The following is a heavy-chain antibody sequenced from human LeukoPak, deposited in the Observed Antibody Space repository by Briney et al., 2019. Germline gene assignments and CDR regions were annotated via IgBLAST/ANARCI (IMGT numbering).Heavy chain of an antibody. CDR1: GSTFTSYD. CDR3: ARAHSITGTKPPGY. J-gene: IGHJ4*02. CDR2: MNPNSGNT. Sequence: ASVKVSCKASGSTFTSYDINWVRQATGQGLEWMGWMNPNSGNTGYAQKFQGSVIMTRNTSISTAYMELSSLRSADTAVYYCARAHSITGTKPPGYWGQGTLVTVSS. D-gene: IGHD1-7*01. V-gene: IGHV1-8*01.